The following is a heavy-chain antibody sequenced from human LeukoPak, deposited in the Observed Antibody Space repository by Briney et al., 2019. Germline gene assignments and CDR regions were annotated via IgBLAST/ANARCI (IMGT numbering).Heavy chain of an antibody. D-gene: IGHD3-10*01. Sequence: GESLKISCKGSGYTFSSYWIGWVRQLPGKGLEWMGIIYPGDSDTRYNPSFQGRVTISADKSISTAYLQWSSLKALDTAMYYCAKNDYYGSGSYSDWGQGTMVTVSS. CDR1: GYTFSSYW. CDR3: AKNDYYGSGSYSD. J-gene: IGHJ4*02. CDR2: IYPGDSDT. V-gene: IGHV5-51*01.